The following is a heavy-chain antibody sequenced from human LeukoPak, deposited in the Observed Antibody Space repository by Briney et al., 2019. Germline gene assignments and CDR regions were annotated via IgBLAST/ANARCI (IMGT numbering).Heavy chain of an antibody. D-gene: IGHD2-2*01. CDR3: ARGSCSSTSCYWDYYYMDV. V-gene: IGHV3-33*01. CDR1: GFTFSSYG. J-gene: IGHJ6*03. CDR2: IWYDGSNK. Sequence: GGSLRLSCAASGFTFSSYGMDWVRQAPGKGLEWVAVIWYDGSNKYYADSVKGRFTISRDNSKNTLYLQMNSLRAEDTAVYYCARGSCSSTSCYWDYYYMDVWGKGTTVTVSS.